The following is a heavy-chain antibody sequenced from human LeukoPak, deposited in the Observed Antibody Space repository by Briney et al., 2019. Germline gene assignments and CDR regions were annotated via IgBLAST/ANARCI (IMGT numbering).Heavy chain of an antibody. CDR3: AKDYYYDQQGSGY. D-gene: IGHD3-22*01. J-gene: IGHJ4*02. V-gene: IGHV3-23*01. CDR2: ISGSGGST. CDR1: GFTFSSYA. Sequence: GGSLRLSCAASGFTFSSYAMSWVRQAPGKGLEWASAISGSGGSTYYADSVKGRFTISRDNSKNTLYLQMNSLRAEDTAVYYCAKDYYYDQQGSGYWGQGTLVTVSS.